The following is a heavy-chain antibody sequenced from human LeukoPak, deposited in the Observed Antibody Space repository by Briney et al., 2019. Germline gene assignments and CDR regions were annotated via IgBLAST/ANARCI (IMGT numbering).Heavy chain of an antibody. D-gene: IGHD5-18*01. CDR3: ARLTRGYSYGSGMDV. Sequence: PGGSLRLSYAASGFTVSSNYMRWVRQAPGKGLEWVSLIYSGGSTYYAESVKGRFTISRHNSKNTLYLQMNSLRAEDTAVYYCARLTRGYSYGSGMDVWGQGTTVTVSS. J-gene: IGHJ6*02. CDR2: IYSGGST. V-gene: IGHV3-53*04. CDR1: GFTVSSNY.